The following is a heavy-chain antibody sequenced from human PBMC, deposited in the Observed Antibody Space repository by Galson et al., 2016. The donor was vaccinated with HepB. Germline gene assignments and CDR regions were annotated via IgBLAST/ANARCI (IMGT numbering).Heavy chain of an antibody. J-gene: IGHJ6*02. CDR2: ISWDGRSP. D-gene: IGHD3-10*01. Sequence: SLRLSCAASGFTFDDYTMHWVRQAPGKGLEWLALISWDGRSPDYADSVRGRFTISRDNRQNILYLQMNSLTTEDTALYYCGKDWGSRWEGSGKGMDVWGQGTTVIVSS. CDR3: GKDWGSRWEGSGKGMDV. CDR1: GFTFDDYT. V-gene: IGHV3-43*01.